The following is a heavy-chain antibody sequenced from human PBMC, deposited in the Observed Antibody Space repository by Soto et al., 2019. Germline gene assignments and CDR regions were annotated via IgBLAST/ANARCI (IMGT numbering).Heavy chain of an antibody. D-gene: IGHD3-22*01. Sequence: GGSLRLSCAASGFPFSNAWMNWVRQAPGKGLEWVGRIKSKTDGGTTDYAAPVKGRFTISRDDSKNTLYLQMNSLKTEDTAVYYCTTDPDKRPYYYDSSGYVSWFDPWGQGTLVTVSS. CDR2: IKSKTDGGTT. CDR1: GFPFSNAW. V-gene: IGHV3-15*07. J-gene: IGHJ5*02. CDR3: TTDPDKRPYYYDSSGYVSWFDP.